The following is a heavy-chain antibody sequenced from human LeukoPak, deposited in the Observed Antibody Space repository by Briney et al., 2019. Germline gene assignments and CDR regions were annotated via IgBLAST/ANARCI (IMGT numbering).Heavy chain of an antibody. J-gene: IGHJ3*02. V-gene: IGHV3-73*01. CDR3: AADPPAGTTTYAFDI. CDR2: IRSKVNSYAT. D-gene: IGHD6-13*01. Sequence: GGSLRLSCAASGFTFSGSGMHWVRQASGKGLEWVGHIRSKVNSYATAYAASVKGRFTISRDDSKNTAYLQLNSLRSEDTAVYYCAADPPAGTTTYAFDIWGQGTMVTVSS. CDR1: GFTFSGSG.